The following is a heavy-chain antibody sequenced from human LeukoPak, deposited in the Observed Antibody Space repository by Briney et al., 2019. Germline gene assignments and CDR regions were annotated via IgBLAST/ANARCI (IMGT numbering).Heavy chain of an antibody. CDR1: GGSISSSNW. V-gene: IGHV4-4*02. J-gene: IGHJ3*02. CDR3: ARFMVRGPFSAFDI. D-gene: IGHD3-10*01. CDR2: IYHSGST. Sequence: SETLSLTCAVSGGSISSSNWWSWVRQPPGKGLEWIGEIYHSGSTNYNPSLKSRVTISVDKSKNQFSLKLSSVTAADTAVYYCARFMVRGPFSAFDIWGQGTMVTVSS.